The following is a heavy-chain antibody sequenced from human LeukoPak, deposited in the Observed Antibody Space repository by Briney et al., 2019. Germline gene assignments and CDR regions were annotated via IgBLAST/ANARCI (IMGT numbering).Heavy chain of an antibody. CDR1: GGSISGSSYY. V-gene: IGHV4-39*01. CDR2: IYYSGST. Sequence: PSETLSLTCTVSGGSISGSSYYWGWIRQPPGKGLEWIGSIYYSGSTYYNPSLKSRVAISVDTSKNQFSLRLSSVTAADTAVYYCARDFGDYRVDYWGQGALVTVSS. D-gene: IGHD4-17*01. J-gene: IGHJ4*02. CDR3: ARDFGDYRVDY.